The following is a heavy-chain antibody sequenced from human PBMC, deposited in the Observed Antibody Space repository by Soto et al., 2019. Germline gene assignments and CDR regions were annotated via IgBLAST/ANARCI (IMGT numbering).Heavy chain of an antibody. D-gene: IGHD1-7*01. J-gene: IGHJ6*02. V-gene: IGHV4-59*01. CDR2: IYYSGST. CDR3: AREGLTGTIGLYYYYGMDV. CDR1: GGSISSYY. Sequence: QVQLQESGPGLVKPSETLSLTCTVSGGSISSYYWSWIRQPPGKGLEWIGYIYYSGSTNYNPSLKSRVTLSVDTSKNQISLKLSSVTAADTAVYYCAREGLTGTIGLYYYYGMDVWGQGTTVTVSS.